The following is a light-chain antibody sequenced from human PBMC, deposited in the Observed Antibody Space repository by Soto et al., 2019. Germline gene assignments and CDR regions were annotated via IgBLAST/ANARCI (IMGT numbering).Light chain of an antibody. CDR2: DNN. J-gene: IGLJ2*01. V-gene: IGLV1-51*01. CDR1: SSNTGNNY. Sequence: QSVLTQPPSVSAAPGQKVTISCSGSSSNTGNNYVSWYQQLPGTAPKLLIYDNNKRPSGIPDRFSGSKSGTSATLDITGLQTGDEADYYCGTWDSSLSAGVVFGGGTKLTVL. CDR3: GTWDSSLSAGVV.